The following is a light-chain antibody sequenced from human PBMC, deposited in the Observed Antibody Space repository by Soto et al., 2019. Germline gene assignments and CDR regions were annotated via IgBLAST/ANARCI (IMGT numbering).Light chain of an antibody. CDR2: GDS. Sequence: QSALTQPASVSGSPGQSITISCTGNSSDIGSYDLVSWYQQHPGKAPKLMIYGDSKRPSGVSNRFSISKSGNTASLTISGLQAEDEADYYCCSYAGFSTLIFGGGTKLTVL. V-gene: IGLV2-23*01. CDR1: SSDIGSYDL. J-gene: IGLJ2*01. CDR3: CSYAGFSTLI.